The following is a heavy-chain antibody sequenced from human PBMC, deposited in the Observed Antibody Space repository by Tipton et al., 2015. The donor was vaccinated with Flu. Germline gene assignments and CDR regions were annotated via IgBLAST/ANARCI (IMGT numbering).Heavy chain of an antibody. D-gene: IGHD3-16*01. CDR3: AREWGDASDI. CDR1: GGSISSHY. CDR2: SYYSGSI. Sequence: TLSLTCTVSGGSISSHYWSWIRQPPGKGLEWIGYSYYSGSISYNPSLKSRVTISVDTSKNQFSLKLSSVTAADTAVYYCAREWGDASDIWGQGTMVTVSS. J-gene: IGHJ3*02. V-gene: IGHV4-59*11.